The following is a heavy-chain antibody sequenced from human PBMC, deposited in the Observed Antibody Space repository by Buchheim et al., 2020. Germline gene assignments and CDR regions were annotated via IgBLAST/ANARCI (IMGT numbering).Heavy chain of an antibody. Sequence: EVQLVDSRGALVKPGGSLRLSCVASGFTFTSAWMTWVRQAPGEGLEWVGRIKSKSDGGTTDYAAPVNGRFIISRDDSKDTLYLQMNSLMTEDTGVYYCTRGSIAYGTLDNWGQGTL. J-gene: IGHJ4*02. V-gene: IGHV3-15*02. CDR2: IKSKSDGGTT. D-gene: IGHD4-17*01. CDR1: GFTFTSAW. CDR3: TRGSIAYGTLDN.